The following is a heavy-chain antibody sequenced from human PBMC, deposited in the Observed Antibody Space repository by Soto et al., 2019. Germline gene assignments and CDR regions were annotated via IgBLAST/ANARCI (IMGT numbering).Heavy chain of an antibody. J-gene: IGHJ3*02. CDR2: INAGNGNT. Sequence: ASVKVSCKASGYTFTSYAMHWVRQAPGQRLEWMGWINAGNGNTKYSQKFQGRVTITRDTSASTAYMELSSLRSEDTAVYYCARGYRIVVVPAAIPPKDAFDIWGQGTMVTVSS. V-gene: IGHV1-3*01. CDR1: GYTFTSYA. CDR3: ARGYRIVVVPAAIPPKDAFDI. D-gene: IGHD2-2*01.